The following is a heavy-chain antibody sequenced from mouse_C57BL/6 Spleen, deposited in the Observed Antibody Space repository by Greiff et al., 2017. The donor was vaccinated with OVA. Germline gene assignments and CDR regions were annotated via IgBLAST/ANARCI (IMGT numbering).Heavy chain of an antibody. D-gene: IGHD2-2*01. J-gene: IGHJ4*01. CDR1: GYTFTSYW. CDR3: TVGGYDSHYAMDY. Sequence: DVKLQESGTVLARPGASVKMSCKTSGYTFTSYWMHWVKQRPGQGLEWIGAIYPGNSDTSYNQKFKGKAKLTAVTSASTAYMELSSLTNEDSAVYYCTVGGYDSHYAMDYWGQGTSVTVSS. V-gene: IGHV1-5*01. CDR2: IYPGNSDT.